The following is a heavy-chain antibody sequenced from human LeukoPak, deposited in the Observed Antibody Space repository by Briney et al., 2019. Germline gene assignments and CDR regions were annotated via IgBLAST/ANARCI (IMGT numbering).Heavy chain of an antibody. CDR1: GGSFSGYY. Sequence: SETLSLTCAVYGGSFSGYYWSWIRQPPGKGLEWIGEINHSGSTNYNPSLKSRVTISVDTSKNQFSLKLSSVTAADTAVYYCARGHYDFWSGYLPWFDPLGPGNPGHRLL. D-gene: IGHD3-3*01. J-gene: IGHJ5*02. CDR3: ARGHYDFWSGYLPWFDP. CDR2: INHSGST. V-gene: IGHV4-34*01.